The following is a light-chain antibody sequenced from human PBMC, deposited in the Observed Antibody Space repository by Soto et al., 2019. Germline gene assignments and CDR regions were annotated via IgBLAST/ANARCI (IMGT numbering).Light chain of an antibody. V-gene: IGKV1-13*02. CDR3: QQFNSYSYT. CDR1: QGISSA. CDR2: DAS. J-gene: IGKJ2*01. Sequence: AIQLTQSPSSLSASVGDRVTITCRASQGISSALAWYQQEPGKAPKLLIYDASSLGSGVPSRFSGSGSGTDVTLTISSLQPEDFATYYCQQFNSYSYTFGQGTKLEIK.